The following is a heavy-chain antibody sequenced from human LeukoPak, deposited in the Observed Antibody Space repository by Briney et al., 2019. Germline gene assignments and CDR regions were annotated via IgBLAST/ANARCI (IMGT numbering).Heavy chain of an antibody. V-gene: IGHV4-39*02. CDR2: IHYSGST. D-gene: IGHD2-15*01. J-gene: IGHJ3*02. Sequence: SETLSLTCTVSGGPISSSSYYWGWIRQPPGKRLEWIGSIHYSGSTYDNPSLKSRVTISLDTSKNHFSLKLSSVTAADTAVYYCARPLGYCSGGSCYGDAFDIWGQGTMVTVSS. CDR1: GGPISSSSYY. CDR3: ARPLGYCSGGSCYGDAFDI.